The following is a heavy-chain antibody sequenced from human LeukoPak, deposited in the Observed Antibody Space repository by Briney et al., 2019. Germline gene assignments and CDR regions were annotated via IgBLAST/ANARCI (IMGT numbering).Heavy chain of an antibody. Sequence: GGSLRLSCAASGFTFSSYDMHWVRHGTGKGLNWVSAICIGGATYYAGSVKGRFTISRENAKNSLHLQMNSLGPEDTAMYYCARERGSGSYGVEAFDIWGQGTMVIVSS. J-gene: IGHJ3*02. CDR3: ARERGSGSYGVEAFDI. V-gene: IGHV3-13*01. D-gene: IGHD1-26*01. CDR2: ICIGGAT. CDR1: GFTFSSYD.